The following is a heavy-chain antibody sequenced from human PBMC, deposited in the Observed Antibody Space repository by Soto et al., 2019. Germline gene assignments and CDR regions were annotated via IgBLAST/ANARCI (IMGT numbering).Heavy chain of an antibody. V-gene: IGHV3-33*01. CDR3: ARPLTGGDPDDAFDI. J-gene: IGHJ3*02. D-gene: IGHD4-17*01. CDR1: GFTFSSYG. CDR2: IWYDGSNK. Sequence: VQLVESGGGVVQPGRSLRLSCAASGFTFSSYGMHWVRQAPGKGLEWVAVIWYDGSNKYYADSVKGRFTISRDNSKNTLYLQMNSLRAEDTAVYYCARPLTGGDPDDAFDIWGQGTMVTVSS.